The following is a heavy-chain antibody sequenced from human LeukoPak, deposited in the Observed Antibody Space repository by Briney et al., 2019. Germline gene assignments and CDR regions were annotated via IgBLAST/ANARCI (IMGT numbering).Heavy chain of an antibody. D-gene: IGHD5-12*01. CDR1: GYTFTGYY. CDR3: ARDSYSGYVGPLEQQLAYYYGMDV. Sequence: ASVKVSCKASGYTFTGYYMHWVRQAPGQGLEWMGWINPNSGGTNYAQKFQGWVTMTRDTSISTAYMELSRLRSDDTAVYYCARDSYSGYVGPLEQQLAYYYGMDVWGQGTMVTVSS. CDR2: INPNSGGT. J-gene: IGHJ6*02. V-gene: IGHV1-2*04.